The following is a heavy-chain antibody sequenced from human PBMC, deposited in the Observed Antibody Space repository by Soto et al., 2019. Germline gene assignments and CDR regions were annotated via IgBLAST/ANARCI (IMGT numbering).Heavy chain of an antibody. Sequence: QVQLVESGGGVVQPGRSLRLSCAASGFTFSSYGMHWVRQAPGKGLEWVAVIWYDGSNKYYADSVKGRFTISRDNSKNTLYLQMNSLRAEDTAVYYFARDSDLGDYYYGMDVWGQGTTVTVSS. D-gene: IGHD3-10*01. J-gene: IGHJ6*02. CDR3: ARDSDLGDYYYGMDV. CDR2: IWYDGSNK. CDR1: GFTFSSYG. V-gene: IGHV3-33*01.